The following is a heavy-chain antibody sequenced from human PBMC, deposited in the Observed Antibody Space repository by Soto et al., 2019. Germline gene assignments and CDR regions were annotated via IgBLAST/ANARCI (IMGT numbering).Heavy chain of an antibody. CDR1: GDSVSNSGYY. CDR2: VSFSGSK. D-gene: IGHD3-22*01. J-gene: IGHJ5*01. V-gene: IGHV4-39*01. CDR3: STRAYDTNGYYRFDP. Sequence: SETLSLTCTVSGDSVSNSGYYWGWIRQSPGKRLEWIGSVSFSGSKYYNPSLRSRVTFSVDTSKTLISLKLRSVTAADTAMYYCSTRAYDTNGYYRFDPWGQGTLVTVSS.